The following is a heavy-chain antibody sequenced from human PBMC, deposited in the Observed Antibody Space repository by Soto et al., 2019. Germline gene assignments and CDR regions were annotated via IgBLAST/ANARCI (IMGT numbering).Heavy chain of an antibody. Sequence: GGSLRLSCAASGFTFSSYSMNWVRQAPGKGLEWVSSISSSSSYIYYADSVKGRFTISRDNAKNSLYLQMNSLRAEDTAVYYCAKDLVATMDSYFDYWGQGTLVTVSS. D-gene: IGHD5-12*01. J-gene: IGHJ4*02. CDR1: GFTFSSYS. CDR3: AKDLVATMDSYFDY. CDR2: ISSSSSYI. V-gene: IGHV3-21*04.